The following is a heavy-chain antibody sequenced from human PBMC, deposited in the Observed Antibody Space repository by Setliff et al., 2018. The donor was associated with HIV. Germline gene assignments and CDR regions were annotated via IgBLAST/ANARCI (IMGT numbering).Heavy chain of an antibody. J-gene: IGHJ6*03. CDR1: GYAFTSYY. V-gene: IGHV1-8*02. D-gene: IGHD3-10*01. CDR3: ARAQFYYASGSFYPSDYHYYMDV. Sequence: GASVKVSCKASGYAFTSYYINWARQATGQGLEWMGWMNPNSGNTGYAQKFQGRVTMTRNTSVNTAYMELSSLRSEDTAVYYCARAQFYYASGSFYPSDYHYYMDVWGKGTTVTVSS. CDR2: MNPNSGNT.